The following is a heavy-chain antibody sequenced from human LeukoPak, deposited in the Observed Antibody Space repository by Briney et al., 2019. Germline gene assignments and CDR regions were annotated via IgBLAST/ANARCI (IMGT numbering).Heavy chain of an antibody. J-gene: IGHJ5*02. CDR1: GGTFSSYA. Sequence: ASVKVSCKASGGTFSSYAISWVRQAPGQGLEWMGGIIPIFGTANYAQKFQGKVTITADESTSTAYMELSSLRSEDTAVYYCAREGIQLWYWFDPWGQGTLVTVSS. D-gene: IGHD5-18*01. CDR3: AREGIQLWYWFDP. V-gene: IGHV1-69*13. CDR2: IIPIFGTA.